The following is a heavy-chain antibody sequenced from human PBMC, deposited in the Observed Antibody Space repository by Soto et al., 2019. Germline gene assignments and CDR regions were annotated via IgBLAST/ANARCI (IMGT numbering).Heavy chain of an antibody. CDR2: ISWNSGSI. V-gene: IGHV3-9*01. Sequence: GGSLRLSCAASGFTFDDYAMHWVRQAPGKGLEWVSGISWNSGSIGYADSVKGRFTISRDNAKNSLYLQMNSLRAEDTALYYCAKDFSSGSYPYYFDYWGQGTLVTVSS. CDR1: GFTFDDYA. J-gene: IGHJ4*02. CDR3: AKDFSSGSYPYYFDY. D-gene: IGHD3-10*01.